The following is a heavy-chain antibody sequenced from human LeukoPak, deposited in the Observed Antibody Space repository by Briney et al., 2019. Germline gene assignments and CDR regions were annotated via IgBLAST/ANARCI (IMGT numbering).Heavy chain of an antibody. J-gene: IGHJ4*02. Sequence: GASVKVSCKGSGYSFTSYWIGWVRQMPGKGLEWMGIIYPGDSDTRYSPSFQGQVTISADKSISTAYLQWSSLKASDTAMYYCARLNPRRDGYNPPNYWGQGTLVTVSS. CDR2: IYPGDSDT. V-gene: IGHV5-51*01. CDR1: GYSFTSYW. D-gene: IGHD5-24*01. CDR3: ARLNPRRDGYNPPNY.